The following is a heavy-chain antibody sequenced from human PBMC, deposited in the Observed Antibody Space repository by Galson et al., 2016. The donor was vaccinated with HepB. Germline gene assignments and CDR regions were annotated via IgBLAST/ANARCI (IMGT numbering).Heavy chain of an antibody. V-gene: IGHV1-18*01. D-gene: IGHD3-9*01. J-gene: IGHJ4*02. Sequence: SVKVSCKASGYIFTTYGITWVRQAPGQGLEWMGWISPLKGNAKYAQKFQGRVTLTTDTSTTTAYMELRSLRVDDTAVYYCARDDDISIGLLPPDFWGQGTLVTVSS. CDR2: ISPLKGNA. CDR3: ARDDDISIGLLPPDF. CDR1: GYIFTTYG.